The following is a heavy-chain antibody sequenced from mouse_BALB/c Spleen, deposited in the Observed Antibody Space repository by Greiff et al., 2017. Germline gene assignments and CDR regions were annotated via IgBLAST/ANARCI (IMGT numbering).Heavy chain of an antibody. D-gene: IGHD2-10*01. Sequence: EVQLQQSGAELVRPGALVKLSCKASGFNIKDYYMHWVKQRPEQGLEWIGWIDPENGNTIYDPKFQGKASITADTSSNTAYLQLSSLTSEDTAVYYCARSAYYGNYVNYAMDYWGQGTLVTVSS. J-gene: IGHJ4*01. CDR3: ARSAYYGNYVNYAMDY. CDR2: IDPENGNT. CDR1: GFNIKDYY. V-gene: IGHV14-1*02.